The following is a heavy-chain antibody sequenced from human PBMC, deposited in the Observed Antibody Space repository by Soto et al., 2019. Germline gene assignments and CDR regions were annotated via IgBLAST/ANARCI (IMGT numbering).Heavy chain of an antibody. CDR1: GFTLSEYE. Sequence: VGSLRLSCVASGFTLSEYEINWVRQAPGKGLEWISYISSSGSAVYYADSVKGRFTISRDNAKNSVFLHVNSLRAEDTSVYYCARFKSHTSAWSYWGQRTLFTLSS. CDR2: ISSSGSAV. V-gene: IGHV3-48*03. CDR3: ARFKSHTSAWSY. D-gene: IGHD2-2*01. J-gene: IGHJ4*02.